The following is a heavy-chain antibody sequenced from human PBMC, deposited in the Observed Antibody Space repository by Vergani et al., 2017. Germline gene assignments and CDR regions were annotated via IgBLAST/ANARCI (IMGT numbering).Heavy chain of an antibody. D-gene: IGHD1-7*01. CDR2: ITSSGSYG. CDR3: ARRANWNYFGSGYYMDV. CDR1: AFTFSSYS. J-gene: IGHJ6*03. Sequence: EVQLVESGGGLVKPGGSLRLSCAASAFTFSSYSMNWVRQAPGKGLEWVSSITSSGSYGYYADSVKGRFTISRDNAKNSLYLQMNSLRAEDTAVYYCARRANWNYFGSGYYMDVWGKGTTVTVSS. V-gene: IGHV3-21*01.